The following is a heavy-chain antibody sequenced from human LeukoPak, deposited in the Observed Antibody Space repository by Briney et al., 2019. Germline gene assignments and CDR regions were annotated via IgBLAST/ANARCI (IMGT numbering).Heavy chain of an antibody. V-gene: IGHV4-34*01. D-gene: IGHD3-10*01. CDR3: ARVRVFRGNYYYYGMDV. CDR1: GGSFSSYY. CDR2: INHSGST. Sequence: SETLSLTCAVYGGSFSSYYWSWIRQPPGKGLEWIGEINHSGSTNYNPSLKSRVTISVDTSKNQFSLKLSSVTAADTAVYYCARVRVFRGNYYYYGMDVWGQGTTVTVSS. J-gene: IGHJ6*02.